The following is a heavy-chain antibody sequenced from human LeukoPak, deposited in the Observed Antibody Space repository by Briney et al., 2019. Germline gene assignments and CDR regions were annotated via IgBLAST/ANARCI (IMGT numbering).Heavy chain of an antibody. J-gene: IGHJ6*03. CDR3: GRAGLGTAYNRFYYYMDV. CDR1: NYPITSDYN. Sequence: PSEALSLTCEVSNYPITSDYNWVWIRQPPGQGLEWIGQIFHSGIAHYNPSLKSRVTMSVDTSRSQFSVNLKSVTAADTAVYFYGRAGLGTAYNRFYYYMDVWGKGTTVTVSS. CDR2: IFHSGIA. D-gene: IGHD3-9*01. V-gene: IGHV4-38-2*01.